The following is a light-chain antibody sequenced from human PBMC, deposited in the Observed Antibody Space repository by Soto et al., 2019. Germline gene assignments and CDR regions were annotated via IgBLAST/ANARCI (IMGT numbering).Light chain of an antibody. V-gene: IGKV3-20*01. CDR2: TAS. J-gene: IGKJ2*01. CDR3: QHYESSLPAYT. Sequence: EIVLTQSPGTLSLSPGERATLSCRASQSLASNYLAWYQQKPGQAPRLLIYTASTRATGIPDRFSGSGSGTDVTLTISRLEPEEFAVYYCQHYESSLPAYTFGQGTKLEVK. CDR1: QSLASNY.